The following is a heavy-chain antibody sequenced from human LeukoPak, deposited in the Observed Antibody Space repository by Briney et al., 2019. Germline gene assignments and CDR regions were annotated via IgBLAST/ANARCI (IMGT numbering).Heavy chain of an antibody. D-gene: IGHD5-24*01. CDR3: AKDYGDGYNTFDY. J-gene: IGHJ4*02. CDR1: GFTFSSYA. V-gene: IGHV3-23*01. Sequence: GGSLRLSCAASGFTFSSYAMSWVRQAPGKGLEWVSAISGSGGSTCYADSVKGRFTISRDNSKNTLYLQMNSLRAEDTAVYYCAKDYGDGYNTFDYWGQGTLVTVSS. CDR2: ISGSGGST.